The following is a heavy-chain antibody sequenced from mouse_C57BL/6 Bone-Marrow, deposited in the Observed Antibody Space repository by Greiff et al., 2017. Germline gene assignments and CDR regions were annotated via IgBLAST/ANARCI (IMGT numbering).Heavy chain of an antibody. V-gene: IGHV14-2*01. CDR2: IDPEDGET. D-gene: IGHD1-1*01. CDR1: GFNIKDYY. Sequence: VQLKESGAELVKPGASVKLSCTASGFNIKDYYMHWVKQRTEQGLEWIGRIDPEDGETKYAPKFQGKATITADTSSSTAYMELRSLTSEDSAVYFCARWAGYYGFAYWGQGTLVTVSA. J-gene: IGHJ3*01. CDR3: ARWAGYYGFAY.